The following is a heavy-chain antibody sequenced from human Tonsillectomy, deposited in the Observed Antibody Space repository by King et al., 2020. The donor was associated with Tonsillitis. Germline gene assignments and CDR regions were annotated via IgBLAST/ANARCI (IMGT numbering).Heavy chain of an antibody. CDR1: GYTFSTYE. CDR2: MNPKSDNT. J-gene: IGHJ4*02. D-gene: IGHD4-17*01. V-gene: IGHV1-8*01. Sequence: QLVQSGAEVKKPGASVKVSCKASGYTFSTYESNWVRQATGQGLEWMGWMNPKSDNTGYAQKFQGRVTMTRNTSISTAYMEGSSLRSCDTAVYYCARVLPGDGDYAYYWGQGTLGTVSS. CDR3: ARVLPGDGDYAYY.